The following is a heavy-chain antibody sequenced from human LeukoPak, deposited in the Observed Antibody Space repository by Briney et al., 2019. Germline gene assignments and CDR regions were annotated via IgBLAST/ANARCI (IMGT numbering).Heavy chain of an antibody. CDR3: AKDMVTMVRGVIILPSFDY. Sequence: GGSLRLSCAASGFTFSSYAMSWVRQAPGKGLEWVSAISGSGGSTYYADSVKGRFTISRDNPKNTLYLQMNSLRAEDTAVYYCAKDMVTMVRGVIILPSFDYWGQGTLVTVSS. CDR1: GFTFSSYA. V-gene: IGHV3-23*01. CDR2: ISGSGGST. D-gene: IGHD3-10*01. J-gene: IGHJ4*02.